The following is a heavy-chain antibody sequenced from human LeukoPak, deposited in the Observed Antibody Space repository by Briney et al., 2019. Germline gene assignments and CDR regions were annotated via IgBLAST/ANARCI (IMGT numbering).Heavy chain of an antibody. D-gene: IGHD5-12*01. V-gene: IGHV4-59*01. J-gene: IGHJ4*02. Sequence: SETLSLTCTVSGGSLSSYYWSWIRQPPGKGLEWIGYIYYSGSTNYNPSLKSRVTISVDTSKNQFSLKLSSVTAADTAVYYCAREGPRGSFGYWGQGTLVTVSS. CDR1: GGSLSSYY. CDR2: IYYSGST. CDR3: AREGPRGSFGY.